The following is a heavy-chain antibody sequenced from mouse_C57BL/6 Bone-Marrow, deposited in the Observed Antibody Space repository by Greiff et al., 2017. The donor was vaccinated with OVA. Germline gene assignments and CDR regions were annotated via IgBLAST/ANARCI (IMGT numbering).Heavy chain of an antibody. V-gene: IGHV1-18*01. CDR3: ARSPPYYYGSSYDAMDY. CDR1: GYTFTDYN. J-gene: IGHJ4*01. CDR2: INPNNGGT. Sequence: VQLQQSGPELVKPGASVKIPCKASGYTFTDYNMDWVKQSHGKSLEWIGDINPNNGGTIYNQKFKGQATLTVDKSSSTAYMELRSLTSEDTAVYYCARSPPYYYGSSYDAMDYWGQGTSVTVSS. D-gene: IGHD1-1*01.